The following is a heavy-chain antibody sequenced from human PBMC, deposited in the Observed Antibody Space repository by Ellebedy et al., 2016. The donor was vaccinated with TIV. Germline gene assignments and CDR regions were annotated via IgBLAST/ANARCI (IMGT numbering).Heavy chain of an antibody. CDR3: SRDFWCLLFNY. V-gene: IGHV3-49*03. D-gene: IGHD2-21*02. CDR2: IRSKAYGGTA. Sequence: GESLKISXTASGFTFGVDGMSWYRQAPGKGLEWIAFIRSKAYGGTAEYAASVRGRFSVSRDDFNSIIYLQMNSLRPEDTGMYYCSRDFWCLLFNYWGQGTLVTVSS. CDR1: GFTFGVDG. J-gene: IGHJ4*02.